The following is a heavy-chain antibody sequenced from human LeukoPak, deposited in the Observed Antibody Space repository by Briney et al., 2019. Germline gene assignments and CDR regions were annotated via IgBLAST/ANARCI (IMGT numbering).Heavy chain of an antibody. Sequence: GGSLRLSCAASGFTFSSYAMHWVRQAPGKGLEWVAVISYDGSNKYYADSVKGRFTISRDNSKNALYLQMNSLRAEDTAVYYCARGAGYNYPYYFDYWGQGTLVTVSS. V-gene: IGHV3-30-3*01. CDR3: ARGAGYNYPYYFDY. J-gene: IGHJ4*02. D-gene: IGHD5-24*01. CDR1: GFTFSSYA. CDR2: ISYDGSNK.